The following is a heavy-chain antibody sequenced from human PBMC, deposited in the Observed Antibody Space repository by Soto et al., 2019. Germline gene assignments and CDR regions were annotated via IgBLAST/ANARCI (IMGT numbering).Heavy chain of an antibody. CDR1: GGSISGCY. V-gene: IGHV4-59*01. D-gene: IGHD3-10*01. CDR3: ARVLWFGELPRPFFDY. CDR2: IYYSGST. Sequence: TSETLSLTCTVSGGSISGCYWYWIRKPPGKGLEWIGYIYYSGSTNYNPSLKSRVTISVDTSKNQFSLKLSSVTAADTAVYYCARVLWFGELPRPFFDYWGQGALVTVSS. J-gene: IGHJ4*02.